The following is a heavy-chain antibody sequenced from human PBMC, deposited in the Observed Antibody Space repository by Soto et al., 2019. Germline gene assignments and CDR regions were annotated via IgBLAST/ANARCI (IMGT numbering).Heavy chain of an antibody. CDR1: GGSISSYY. D-gene: IGHD4-17*01. V-gene: IGHV4-59*08. CDR3: XRTXXXTTAFDY. CDR2: IYYSGST. J-gene: IGHJ4*02. Sequence: QVQLQESGPGLVKPSETLSLTCTVSGGSISSYYWSWIRQPPGKGLEWIGYIYYSGSTNYNPSLKSRXXIXVXXSKNHFSLKLSSVTAADTAVYYXXRTXXXTTAFDYWGQGTLVTVSS.